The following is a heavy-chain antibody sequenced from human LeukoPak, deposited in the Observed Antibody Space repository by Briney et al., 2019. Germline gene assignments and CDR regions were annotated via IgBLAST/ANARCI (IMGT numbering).Heavy chain of an antibody. Sequence: PGGSLRLSCAASGFTFSSYSMNWVRQAPGKGLEWVSSISSSSSYIYYADSVKGRFTISRDNAKNSLYLQMNSLRAEDTAVYYCAPKTYSSSWYRVNWGQGTLVAVSS. J-gene: IGHJ4*02. CDR1: GFTFSSYS. D-gene: IGHD6-13*01. V-gene: IGHV3-21*01. CDR3: APKTYSSSWYRVN. CDR2: ISSSSSYI.